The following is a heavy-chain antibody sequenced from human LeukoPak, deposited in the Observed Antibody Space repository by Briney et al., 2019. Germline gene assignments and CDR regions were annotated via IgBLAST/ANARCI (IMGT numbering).Heavy chain of an antibody. CDR1: GFTFSSYS. J-gene: IGHJ4*02. D-gene: IGHD3-22*01. CDR2: ISSSSSYI. Sequence: GGSLRLSCAASGFTFSSYSMNWVRQAPGKGLEWVSSISSSSSYIYYADSVKGRFTISRDNAKNSLYLQMNSLRAEDTAVYYCASFSGYYVSGNYWGQGTLVTVSS. CDR3: ASFSGYYVSGNY. V-gene: IGHV3-21*01.